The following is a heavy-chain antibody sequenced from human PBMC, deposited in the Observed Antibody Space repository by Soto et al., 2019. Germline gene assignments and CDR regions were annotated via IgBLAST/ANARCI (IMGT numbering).Heavy chain of an antibody. CDR1: GFTVTNYV. D-gene: IGHD2-21*01. CDR2: ILNGGNAK. Sequence: QEQLVQSGGGVVQPGRSLRLSCAASGFTVTNYVIHWVRQAPGKGLEWVAVILNGGNAKYYIDSVKGRFTISRDPSENTVYLEMDSLRYEDTAFYYCARAMHGDGPLGRAFDIWGHGTSVTVSS. V-gene: IGHV3-30-3*01. CDR3: ARAMHGDGPLGRAFDI. J-gene: IGHJ3*02.